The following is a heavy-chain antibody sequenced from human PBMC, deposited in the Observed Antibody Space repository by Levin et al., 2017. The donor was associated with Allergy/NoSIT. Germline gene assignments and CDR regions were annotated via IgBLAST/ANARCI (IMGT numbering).Heavy chain of an antibody. Sequence: GESLKISCAASGFTFSSYAMSWVRQAPGKGLEWVSAISGSGGSTYYADSVKGRFTISRDNSKNTLYLQMNSLRAEDTAVYYCAKDLGGAAAGRMGAFDSWGQGTMVTVSS. J-gene: IGHJ3*02. CDR1: GFTFSSYA. CDR3: AKDLGGAAAGRMGAFDS. V-gene: IGHV3-23*01. CDR2: ISGSGGST. D-gene: IGHD6-13*01.